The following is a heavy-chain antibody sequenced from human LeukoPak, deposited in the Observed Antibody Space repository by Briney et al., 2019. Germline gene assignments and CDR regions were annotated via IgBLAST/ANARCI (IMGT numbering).Heavy chain of an antibody. V-gene: IGHV3-33*01. CDR1: GFTFSNYG. Sequence: GGSLRLSCTASGFTFSNYGLHWVRQAPGKGLEWMALIWYDGSKRYYADSVQGRFTISRDDSQNTLFLQMNSLRAEDTAVYYCARDLGNSGSGTSYYDYWGQGTLVTVSS. CDR2: IWYDGSKR. J-gene: IGHJ4*02. CDR3: ARDLGNSGSGTSYYDY. D-gene: IGHD3-10*01.